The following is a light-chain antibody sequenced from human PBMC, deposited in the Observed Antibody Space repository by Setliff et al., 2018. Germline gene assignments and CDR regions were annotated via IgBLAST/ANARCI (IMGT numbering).Light chain of an antibody. Sequence: QPVVTQEPSFAVSPGGTVTLTCGLSSGSVSTSYYPTWYQQAPGQAPRTIIYSTNIRSSGVPDRFSGSILGNKAALTITGAQADDESAYYCALYMGYGTWVFGGGTKVTVL. V-gene: IGLV8-61*01. CDR3: ALYMGYGTWV. CDR2: STN. J-gene: IGLJ3*02. CDR1: SGSVSTSYY.